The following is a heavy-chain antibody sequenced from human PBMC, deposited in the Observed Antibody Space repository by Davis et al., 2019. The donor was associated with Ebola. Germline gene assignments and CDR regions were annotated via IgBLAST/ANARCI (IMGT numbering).Heavy chain of an antibody. CDR2: IYYSGST. CDR3: ARLARSGWYEMRFDY. CDR1: GGSISSYY. D-gene: IGHD6-19*01. Sequence: MPSETLSLTCTVSGGSISSYYWSWIRQPPGKGLEWIGYIYYSGSTNYNPSLKSRVTISVDTSKNQFSLKLSSVTAADTAVYYCARLARSGWYEMRFDYWGQGTLVTVSS. V-gene: IGHV4-59*08. J-gene: IGHJ4*02.